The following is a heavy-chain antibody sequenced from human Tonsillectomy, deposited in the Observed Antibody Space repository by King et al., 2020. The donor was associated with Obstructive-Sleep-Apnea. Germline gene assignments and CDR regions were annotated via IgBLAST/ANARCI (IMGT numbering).Heavy chain of an antibody. J-gene: IGHJ4*02. CDR2: T. CDR3: ASFGSTYYVAY. D-gene: IGHD2-2*01. Sequence: LQLQESGPGLVKPSETLSLTCGVSGGSIKWSTYYWGWIRQPPGKGLEWIGSTYYNPSLKSRVNISVDTSKNQFSLKLSSVTAADTAVYYCASFGSTYYVAYWGQGTLVTVSS. CDR1: GGSIKWSTYY. V-gene: IGHV4-39*07.